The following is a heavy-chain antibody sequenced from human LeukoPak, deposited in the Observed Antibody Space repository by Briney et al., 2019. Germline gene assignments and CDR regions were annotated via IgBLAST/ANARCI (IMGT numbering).Heavy chain of an antibody. D-gene: IGHD2-15*01. Sequence: GGSLTLSRVASGFTFSSYSMNWVRQAPGKGLEWVSILGSSSGYINYADSLRGRVTISRDNAKNSLYLQVNSLRAEDTAVYYCAREYCSGGSCYWGAFDIWGQGTMVTVSS. J-gene: IGHJ3*02. CDR1: GFTFSSYS. V-gene: IGHV3-21*01. CDR3: AREYCSGGSCYWGAFDI. CDR2: LGSSSGYI.